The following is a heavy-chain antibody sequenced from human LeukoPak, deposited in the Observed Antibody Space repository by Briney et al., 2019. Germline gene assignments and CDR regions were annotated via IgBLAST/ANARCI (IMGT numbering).Heavy chain of an antibody. CDR2: IYYSGST. CDR3: ATRDLTVDY. D-gene: IGHD7-27*01. V-gene: IGHV4-39*01. CDR1: GGSISSSSYY. J-gene: IGHJ4*02. Sequence: SETLSLTCTVSGGSISSSSYYWGWIRQPPGKGLEWIGSIYYSGSTHYNPSLKSRVTISVDTSKNQFSLKLSSVTAADTAVYYCATRDLTVDYWGQGTLVTVSS.